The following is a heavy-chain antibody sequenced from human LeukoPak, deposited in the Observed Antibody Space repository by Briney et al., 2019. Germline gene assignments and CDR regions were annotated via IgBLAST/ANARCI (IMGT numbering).Heavy chain of an antibody. D-gene: IGHD3-10*01. J-gene: IGHJ4*02. CDR3: ARQVILRAGDYIGY. CDR1: GYSFANYW. Sequence: KRGESLKISCKGSGYSFANYWIAWVRQKPGQGLEWLGIIYGGDSGTRYSPSFQGQALISADKSISTAYLHWGSLQPSDTAMYYCARQVILRAGDYIGYWGQGTLVTVSS. CDR2: IYGGDSGT. V-gene: IGHV5-51*01.